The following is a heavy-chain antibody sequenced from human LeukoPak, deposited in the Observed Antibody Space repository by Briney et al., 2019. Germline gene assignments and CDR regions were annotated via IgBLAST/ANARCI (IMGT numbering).Heavy chain of an antibody. CDR2: ISSNGGST. V-gene: IGHV3-64*01. J-gene: IGHJ3*02. CDR3: ARAPRGVVMGGNAFDI. D-gene: IGHD4-23*01. Sequence: PGGSLRLSCAASGFTFSSYAMHWVRQAPGKGLEYVSAISSNGGSTYYANSVKGRFTISRDNSKNTLYLQMGSLIAEDMAVYYCARAPRGVVMGGNAFDIWGQGTMVTVSS. CDR1: GFTFSSYA.